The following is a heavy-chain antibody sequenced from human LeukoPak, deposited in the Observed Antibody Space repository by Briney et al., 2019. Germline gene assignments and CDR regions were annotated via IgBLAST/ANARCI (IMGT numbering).Heavy chain of an antibody. Sequence: SETLSLTCTVSGGSISSHYWSWIRQPPGKGLEWIGYIYYSGSTNYNPSLKSRVTISVDTSKNQFSLKLSSVTAADTAVYYCARDSASGVTAWFDPWGQGTLVTVSS. CDR2: IYYSGST. J-gene: IGHJ5*02. CDR1: GGSISSHY. V-gene: IGHV4-59*11. D-gene: IGHD3-3*01. CDR3: ARDSASGVTAWFDP.